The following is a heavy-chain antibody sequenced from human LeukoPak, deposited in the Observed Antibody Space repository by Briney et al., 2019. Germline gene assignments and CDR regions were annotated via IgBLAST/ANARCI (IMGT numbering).Heavy chain of an antibody. CDR3: ARVIGYDISTGYRY. CDR2: IIPIFGTA. D-gene: IGHD3-9*01. CDR1: GYTFTSYG. V-gene: IGHV1-69*13. Sequence: SVKVSCKASGYTFTSYGISWVRQAPGQGLEWMGGIIPIFGTANYAQKFQGRVTITADESTSTAYMELSSLRSEDTAVYYCARVIGYDISTGYRYWGQGTLVTVSS. J-gene: IGHJ4*02.